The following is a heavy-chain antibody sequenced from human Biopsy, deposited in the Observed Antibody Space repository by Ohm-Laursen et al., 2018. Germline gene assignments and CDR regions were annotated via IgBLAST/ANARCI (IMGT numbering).Heavy chain of an antibody. D-gene: IGHD4-17*01. V-gene: IGHV4-34*08. J-gene: IGHJ4*02. CDR1: GRTFSDYR. Sequence: GTLSLTCVVFGRTFSDYRWTWIRRPPGKGLEWIGQINQSGSTNYNPSLKSRVTISADASKYEFSLRLTSVTAADTAVYFCGNEVYGRDYWGLGARVTVSS. CDR2: INQSGST. CDR3: GNEVYGRDY.